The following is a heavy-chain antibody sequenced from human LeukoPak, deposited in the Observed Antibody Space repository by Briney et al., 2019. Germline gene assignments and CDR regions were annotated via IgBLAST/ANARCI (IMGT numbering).Heavy chain of an antibody. V-gene: IGHV1-18*01. J-gene: IGHJ6*03. Sequence: ASVKVSCKASGGTFSSYAISWVRQAPGQGLEWMGWISAYNGNTNYAQKLQGRVTMTTDTSTSTAYMELRSLRSNDTAAYYCARDQGGSGSYYTYYYYMDVWGKGTTVTISS. D-gene: IGHD3-10*01. CDR2: ISAYNGNT. CDR1: GGTFSSYA. CDR3: ARDQGGSGSYYTYYYYMDV.